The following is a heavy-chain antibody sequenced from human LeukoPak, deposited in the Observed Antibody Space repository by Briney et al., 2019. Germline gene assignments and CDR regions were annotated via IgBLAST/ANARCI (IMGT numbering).Heavy chain of an antibody. D-gene: IGHD3-3*02. Sequence: SETLSLTCTVSGVSITSSSYYWGWIRQPPGKGLEWIVSVYYSGSTYDNPSLKSRFTMSVDATKNQFSLKLSSVPAADTAVYYCARHIQIAFRVFRLGWIDPWGQGTLVTVSS. J-gene: IGHJ5*02. CDR2: VYYSGST. CDR3: ARHIQIAFRVFRLGWIDP. V-gene: IGHV4-39*01. CDR1: GVSITSSSYY.